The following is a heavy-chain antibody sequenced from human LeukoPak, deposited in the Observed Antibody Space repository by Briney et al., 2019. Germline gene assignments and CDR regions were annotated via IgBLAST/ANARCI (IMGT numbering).Heavy chain of an antibody. CDR3: AKDFGYCSGSSCPNWFDP. D-gene: IGHD2-15*01. J-gene: IGHJ5*02. CDR2: ISGSGGST. V-gene: IGHV3-23*01. CDR1: GFTFSSYA. Sequence: GGSLRLSCAASGFTFSSYAMSWVRQAPGKGLEWVSAISGSGGSTYYADSVKGRFTISRDNSKNTLYLQMNSLRAEDTAVYYCAKDFGYCSGSSCPNWFDPWGQGTLVTVSS.